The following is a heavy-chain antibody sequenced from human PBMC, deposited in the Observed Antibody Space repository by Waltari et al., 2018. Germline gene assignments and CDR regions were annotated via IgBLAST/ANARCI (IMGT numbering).Heavy chain of an antibody. Sequence: QVQLVESGGGVVQPGRSLRLSCAASGFTFSSYAMHWVRQAPGKGLEWVAVISYDGSNKYYAESVKGRFTISRDNSKNTLYLQMNSLRAEDTAVYYCVSEAAAGSYYYYGMDVWGQGTTVTVSS. J-gene: IGHJ6*02. CDR2: ISYDGSNK. CDR1: GFTFSSYA. CDR3: VSEAAAGSYYYYGMDV. D-gene: IGHD6-13*01. V-gene: IGHV3-30-3*01.